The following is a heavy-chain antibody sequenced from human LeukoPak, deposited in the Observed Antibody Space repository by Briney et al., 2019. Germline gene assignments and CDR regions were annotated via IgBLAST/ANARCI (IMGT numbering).Heavy chain of an antibody. CDR3: ASTGYSGYDDDAFDI. Sequence: SETLSLTCTVSGGSISSSSYYWGWIRQPPGKGLEWIGSIYYSGSTYYNPFLKSRVTISVDTSKNQFSLKLSSVTAADTAVYYCASTGYSGYDDDAFDIWGQGTMVTVSS. V-gene: IGHV4-39*01. J-gene: IGHJ3*02. D-gene: IGHD5-12*01. CDR1: GGSISSSSYY. CDR2: IYYSGST.